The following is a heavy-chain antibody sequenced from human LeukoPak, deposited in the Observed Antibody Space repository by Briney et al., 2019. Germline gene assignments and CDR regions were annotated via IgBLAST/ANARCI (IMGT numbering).Heavy chain of an antibody. CDR1: GFTFSTSA. CDR2: FSDGGVRDDRT. D-gene: IGHD2-21*02. J-gene: IGHJ4*02. CDR3: AKDTSRCGEDCPGYFDH. V-gene: IGHV3-23*01. Sequence: PGGSLRLSCAASGFTFSTSAMSWVRQAPGKGLEWVSGFSDGGVRDDRTHYANSVKGRFTISRDNSKNTLYLQMNSLRAEDTALYYCAKDTSRCGEDCPGYFDHWGQGILVTVSS.